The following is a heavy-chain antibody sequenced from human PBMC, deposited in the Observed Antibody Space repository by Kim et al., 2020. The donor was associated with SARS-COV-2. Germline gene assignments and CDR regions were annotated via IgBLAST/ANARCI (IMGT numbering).Heavy chain of an antibody. CDR3: ARGILTHGEPIYYFDY. V-gene: IGHV4-31*03. CDR2: IYYSGST. CDR1: GGSISSGGYY. Sequence: SETLSLTCTVSGGSISSGGYYWSWIRQHPGKGLEWIGYIYYSGSTYYNPSLKSRVTISVDTSKNQFSLKLSSVTAADTAVYYCARGILTHGEPIYYFDYWGQGTLVTVSS. J-gene: IGHJ4*02. D-gene: IGHD3-9*01.